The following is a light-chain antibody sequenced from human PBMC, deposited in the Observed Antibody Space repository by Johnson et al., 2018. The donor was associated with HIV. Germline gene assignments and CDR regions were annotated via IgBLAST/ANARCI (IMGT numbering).Light chain of an antibody. CDR3: GTWYNSLNTGGV. V-gene: IGLV1-51*02. CDR1: SSNIGNNY. Sequence: QSVLTQSPSVSAAPGQKVTISCSGSSSNIGNNYVSWYQQLPGTAPKLLIYENNKRPSGIPDRFSGSKSDTSATLGITGLQTGDEADYYCGTWYNSLNTGGVFGAGTKGTVL. J-gene: IGLJ1*01. CDR2: ENN.